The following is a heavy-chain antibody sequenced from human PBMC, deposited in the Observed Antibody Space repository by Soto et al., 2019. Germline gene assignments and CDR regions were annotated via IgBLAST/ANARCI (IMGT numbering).Heavy chain of an antibody. CDR1: AFTFSSSG. CDR3: AKDHCSSTSCLYFDY. V-gene: IGHV3-30*18. J-gene: IGHJ4*02. CDR2: ISYDGSNK. Sequence: GGALRLSCAASAFTFSSSGMHWVRQAPGKGLEWVAVISYDGSNKYYADSVKGRFTISRDNSKNTLYLQMNSLRAEDTAVYYCAKDHCSSTSCLYFDYWGQGTLVTVSS. D-gene: IGHD2-2*01.